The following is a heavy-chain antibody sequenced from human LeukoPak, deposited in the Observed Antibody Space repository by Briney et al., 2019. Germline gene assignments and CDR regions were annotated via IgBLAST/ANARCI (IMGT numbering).Heavy chain of an antibody. CDR1: GFTFSSYW. D-gene: IGHD3-10*01. CDR3: ASNTKLLWTPILGCMDV. Sequence: GGSLRLSCAASGFTFSSYWMSWVRQAPGKGLEWVANIKQDGSEKYYVDSVKGRFTISRDNAKNSLYLQMNSLRAEDTAVYYCASNTKLLWTPILGCMDVWGQGTTVTVSS. J-gene: IGHJ6*02. CDR2: IKQDGSEK. V-gene: IGHV3-7*01.